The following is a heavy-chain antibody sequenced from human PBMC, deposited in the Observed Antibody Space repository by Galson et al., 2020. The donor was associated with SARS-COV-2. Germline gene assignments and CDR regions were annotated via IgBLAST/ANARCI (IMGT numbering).Heavy chain of an antibody. D-gene: IGHD6-13*01. CDR1: GFTFTGSA. V-gene: IGHV1-58*01. CDR3: AVGGQRVVLGVFDS. CDR2: IVVGSAHT. Sequence: SVKVSCKASGFTFTGSAVQWLRQARGQRLEWIGWIVVGSAHTNYAQKFQERATITRDMSTSTAYMELSGLSSDDTAVYYCAVGGQRVVLGVFDSGVQVTVGTVSS. J-gene: IGHJ3*02.